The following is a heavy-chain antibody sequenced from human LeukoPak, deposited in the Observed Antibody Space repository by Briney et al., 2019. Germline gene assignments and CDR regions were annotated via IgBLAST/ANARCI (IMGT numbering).Heavy chain of an antibody. CDR1: GGSISSSNW. Sequence: SETLSLTCAVSGGSISSSNWWSWVRQPPGKGLEWIGSIYYSGSTYYNPSLKSRVTISVDKSKNQFSLKLSSVTAADTAVYYCARRGTTGAFDIWGQGTMVTVSS. J-gene: IGHJ3*02. CDR3: ARRGTTGAFDI. D-gene: IGHD1-7*01. CDR2: IYYSGST. V-gene: IGHV4-4*02.